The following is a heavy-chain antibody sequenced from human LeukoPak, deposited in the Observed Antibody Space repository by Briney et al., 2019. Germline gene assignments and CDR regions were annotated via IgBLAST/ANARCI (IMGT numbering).Heavy chain of an antibody. CDR1: GGSISSYY. V-gene: IGHV4-59*12. Sequence: KTSETLSLTCTVSGGSISSYYWSWIRQPPGKGLEWIGSIYYSGSTYYNPSLKSRVTISVDTSKNQFSLKLSSVTAADTAVYYCARATRDTAMVPILFDYWGQGTLVTVSS. J-gene: IGHJ4*02. D-gene: IGHD5-18*01. CDR3: ARATRDTAMVPILFDY. CDR2: IYYSGST.